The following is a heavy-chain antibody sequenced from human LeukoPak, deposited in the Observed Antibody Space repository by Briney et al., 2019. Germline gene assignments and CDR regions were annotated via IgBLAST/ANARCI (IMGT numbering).Heavy chain of an antibody. Sequence: SETLSLTCAVYGGSFSGYYWSWIRQPPGKGLEWIGEINHSGSTNYNPPLKSRVTISVDTSKNQFSLKLSSVTAADTAVYYCARKIAVAAGGLYYYGMDVWGQGTTVTVSS. V-gene: IGHV4-34*01. D-gene: IGHD6-19*01. CDR1: GGSFSGYY. J-gene: IGHJ6*02. CDR2: INHSGST. CDR3: ARKIAVAAGGLYYYGMDV.